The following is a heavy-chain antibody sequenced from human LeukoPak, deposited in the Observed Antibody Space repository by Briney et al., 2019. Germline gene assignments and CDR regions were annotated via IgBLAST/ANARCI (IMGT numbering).Heavy chain of an antibody. CDR3: AKGAAVASDY. J-gene: IGHJ4*02. CDR2: ISGSGGST. D-gene: IGHD6-19*01. V-gene: IGHV3-23*01. CDR1: GFIFSTYW. Sequence: GGSLRLSCGASGFIFSTYWMSWVRQAPGKGLEWVSAISGSGGSTYYADSVKGRFTISRDNSKNTLYLQMNSLRAEDTAVYYCAKGAAVASDYWGQGTLVTVSS.